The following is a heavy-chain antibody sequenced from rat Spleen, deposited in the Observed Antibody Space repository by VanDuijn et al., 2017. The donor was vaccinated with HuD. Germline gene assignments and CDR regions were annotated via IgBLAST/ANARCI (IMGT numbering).Heavy chain of an antibody. Sequence: QVQLKESGPGLVKPSETLSLTCTVSGFSLTSYHVSWVRQPPGKGLEWMGVIWGDGSTAYNSALKSRLTISRDTSKSQVLLKMNSLQTEDTAMYFCARSDYYSGSFPYWGQGVMVTVSS. CDR1: GFSLTSYH. J-gene: IGHJ2*01. V-gene: IGHV2-15*01. D-gene: IGHD1-1*01. CDR3: ARSDYYSGSFPY. CDR2: IWGDGST.